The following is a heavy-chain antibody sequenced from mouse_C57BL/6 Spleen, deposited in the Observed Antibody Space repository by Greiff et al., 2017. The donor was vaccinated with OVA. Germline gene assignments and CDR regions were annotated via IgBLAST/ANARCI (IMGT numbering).Heavy chain of an antibody. V-gene: IGHV1-20*01. Sequence: VQLQQSGPELVKPGDSVKISCKASGYSFTGYFMNWVMQSHGKSLEWIGRINPYNGDTFYNQKFKGKATLTVDKSSSTAHMELRSLTSEDSAVYYGARGGDYDDWYFDVWGTGTTVTVSS. CDR3: ARGGDYDDWYFDV. J-gene: IGHJ1*03. CDR2: INPYNGDT. CDR1: GYSFTGYF. D-gene: IGHD2-4*01.